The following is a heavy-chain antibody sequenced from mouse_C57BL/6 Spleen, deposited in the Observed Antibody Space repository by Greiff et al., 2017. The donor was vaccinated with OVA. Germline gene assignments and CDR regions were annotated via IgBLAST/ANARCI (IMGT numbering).Heavy chain of an antibody. Sequence: QVQLQQSGAELVKPGASVKLSCKASGYTFTSYWMQWVKQRPGQGLEWIGEIDPSDSYTNYNQKFKGKATLTVDTSSSTAYMQLSSLTSQDSAVYYCARSYSKDAMDYWGQGTSVTVSS. CDR3: ARSYSKDAMDY. D-gene: IGHD2-5*01. CDR1: GYTFTSYW. CDR2: IDPSDSYT. J-gene: IGHJ4*01. V-gene: IGHV1-50*01.